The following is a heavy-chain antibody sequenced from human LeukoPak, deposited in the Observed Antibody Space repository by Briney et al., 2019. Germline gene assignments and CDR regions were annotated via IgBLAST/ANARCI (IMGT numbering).Heavy chain of an antibody. CDR1: GFIFSSYS. Sequence: PGGSLRLSCAASGFIFSSYSMNWVRQAPGKGLEWVSSIGSSSSYIYQADSVKGRFTISRDNAKNSLYLQMDSLRVEDTAVYYCARDPEWGALDYWGLGTLVTVSS. D-gene: IGHD3-16*01. CDR2: IGSSSSYI. J-gene: IGHJ4*02. CDR3: ARDPEWGALDY. V-gene: IGHV3-21*01.